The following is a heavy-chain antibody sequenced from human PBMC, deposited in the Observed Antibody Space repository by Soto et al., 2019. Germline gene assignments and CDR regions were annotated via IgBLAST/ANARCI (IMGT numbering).Heavy chain of an antibody. CDR3: ARALYYYDNSGLAY. CDR1: GYTFTSYG. J-gene: IGHJ4*02. Sequence: QVRLEQSGPEVKKTGASVKVSCKASGYTFTSYGISWVRQAPGQGLEWMGWINIYSGDANYAQSFQDRVTMTRDTXXNTVYREMRTLRSDDTAVYYCARALYYYDNSGLAYWGQGTLVTVSS. CDR2: INIYSGDA. V-gene: IGHV1-18*01. D-gene: IGHD3-22*01.